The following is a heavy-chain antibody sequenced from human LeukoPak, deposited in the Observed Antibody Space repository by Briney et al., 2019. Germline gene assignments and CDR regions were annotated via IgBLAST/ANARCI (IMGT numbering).Heavy chain of an antibody. J-gene: IGHJ3*02. V-gene: IGHV4-31*03. D-gene: IGHD3-22*01. CDR1: GGSISSGGYY. CDR3: ARAPSLGHSSGYYRRGAFDI. CDR2: IYYSGTT. Sequence: PSQTQSLTCTVSGGSISSGGYYWSWIRQHPGKGLEWIGYIYYSGTTYYNPSLKSRVTISVDTSKNQFSLRLSSVTAADTAVYYCARAPSLGHSSGYYRRGAFDIWGRGTMVTVSS.